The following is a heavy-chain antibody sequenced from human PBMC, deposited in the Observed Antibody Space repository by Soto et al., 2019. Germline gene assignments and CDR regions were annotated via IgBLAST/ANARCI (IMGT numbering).Heavy chain of an antibody. CDR1: GFTFSSYA. Sequence: QVQLVESGGGVVQPGRSLRLSCAASGFTFSSYAMHWVRQAPGKGLEWVAVISYDGSNKYYADSVKGRFTISRDNSKNTLYLQMNSLRAEDTAVYYCAREVSSWYVRAMDYWGQGTLVTVSS. CDR3: AREVSSWYVRAMDY. D-gene: IGHD6-13*01. V-gene: IGHV3-30-3*01. CDR2: ISYDGSNK. J-gene: IGHJ4*02.